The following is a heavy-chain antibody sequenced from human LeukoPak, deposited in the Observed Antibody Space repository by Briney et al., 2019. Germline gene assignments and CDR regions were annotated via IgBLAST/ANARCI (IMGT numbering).Heavy chain of an antibody. V-gene: IGHV3-9*01. CDR2: ISWNSGSI. Sequence: PGGSLRLSCAASGFTFDDYAMHWVRQAPGKGLEWVSGISWNSGSIGYADSVKGRFTISRDNAKNSLYLQMNSLRAEDTALYYCARGHYYGSGSSDYWGQGTLVTASS. J-gene: IGHJ4*02. CDR3: ARGHYYGSGSSDY. D-gene: IGHD3-10*01. CDR1: GFTFDDYA.